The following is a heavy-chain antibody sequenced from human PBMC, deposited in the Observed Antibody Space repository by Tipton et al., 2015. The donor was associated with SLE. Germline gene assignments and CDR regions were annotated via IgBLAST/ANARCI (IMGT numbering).Heavy chain of an antibody. Sequence: QVQLVQSGAEVKKPGSSVKVSCKASGGTLRSYDISWVRQAPGQGLEGMGGIHPIFGTANYAQKFQGRVTITADDSTSTAYMELSSLKSEDTAVYFCARRTGGGSLDYWGQGTLVTVSS. J-gene: IGHJ4*02. CDR3: ARRTGGGSLDY. D-gene: IGHD1-26*01. V-gene: IGHV1-69*01. CDR1: GGTLRSYD. CDR2: IHPIFGTA.